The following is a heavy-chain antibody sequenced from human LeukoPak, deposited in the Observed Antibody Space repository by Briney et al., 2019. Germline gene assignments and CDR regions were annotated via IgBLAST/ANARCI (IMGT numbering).Heavy chain of an antibody. CDR2: ISGSGTKT. D-gene: IGHD1-1*01. Sequence: GGSLRPSYAASGFTFSTYAMTWVRQAPGKGLEWVTTISGSGTKTFYGVSVKGRFTISRDESKNTLYLQMNSLRAEDTAVYYCAKEGSNWNVDYWGQGTLVTVSS. J-gene: IGHJ4*02. CDR1: GFTFSTYA. CDR3: AKEGSNWNVDY. V-gene: IGHV3-23*01.